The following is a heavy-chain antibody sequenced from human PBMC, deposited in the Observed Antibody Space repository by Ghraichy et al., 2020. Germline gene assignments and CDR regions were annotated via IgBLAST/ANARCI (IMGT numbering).Heavy chain of an antibody. D-gene: IGHD2-15*01. CDR2: ISGSGGST. V-gene: IGHV3-23*01. CDR3: AKDRSPYCSGGSCYSSDAFDI. Sequence: GGSLRLSCAASGFTFSSYAMSWVRQAPGKGLEWVSAISGSGGSTYYADSVKGRFTISRDNSKNTPYLQMNSLRAEDTAVYYCAKDRSPYCSGGSCYSSDAFDIWGQGTMVTVSS. J-gene: IGHJ3*02. CDR1: GFTFSSYA.